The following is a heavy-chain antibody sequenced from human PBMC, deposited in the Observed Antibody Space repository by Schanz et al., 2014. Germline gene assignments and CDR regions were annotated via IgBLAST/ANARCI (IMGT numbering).Heavy chain of an antibody. V-gene: IGHV4-30-4*07. Sequence: QVQLQESGPGLVKPSQTLSLTCAVSGGSISSGGYTWSWIRQPPGKGLEWIGYIYYSGSTYYNPSLKSRVTISVDTSKNQFSRMPGAVTAADTAVYYCARAAGPVDYWGQGTLVTVSS. CDR3: ARAAGPVDY. CDR1: GGSISSGGYT. J-gene: IGHJ4*02. CDR2: IYYSGST. D-gene: IGHD6-13*01.